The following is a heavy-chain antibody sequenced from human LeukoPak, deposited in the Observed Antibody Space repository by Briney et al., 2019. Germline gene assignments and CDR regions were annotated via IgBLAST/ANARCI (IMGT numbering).Heavy chain of an antibody. Sequence: SETLSLTCTVSGGSISSSSYYWGWIRQPPGKGLEWIGSIYYSGSTYYNPSLKSRITISMDTSKNHFSLNLSSVTATDTAVYYCARGGGVRTGSGWRPGNYFDFWGQGSLVIVSS. J-gene: IGHJ4*02. D-gene: IGHD6-19*01. V-gene: IGHV4-39*02. CDR1: GGSISSSSYY. CDR2: IYYSGST. CDR3: ARGGGVRTGSGWRPGNYFDF.